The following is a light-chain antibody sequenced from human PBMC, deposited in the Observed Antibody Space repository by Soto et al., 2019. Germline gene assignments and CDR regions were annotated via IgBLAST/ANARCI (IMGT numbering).Light chain of an antibody. Sequence: DMEMTQSPSSLSASVGDRVTITCRASQSISNYLNWYQHKPAKVPKLLIYAASSFQSRVPTRISGSGSGKHFPLTSNRLQPEDFATYYWQQSYGTPLTFGGGTKVEIK. V-gene: IGKV1-39*01. CDR3: QQSYGTPLT. J-gene: IGKJ4*01. CDR1: QSISNY. CDR2: AAS.